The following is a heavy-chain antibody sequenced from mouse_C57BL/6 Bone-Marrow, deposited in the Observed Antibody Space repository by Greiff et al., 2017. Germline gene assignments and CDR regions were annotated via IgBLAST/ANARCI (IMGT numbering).Heavy chain of an antibody. V-gene: IGHV7-3*01. D-gene: IGHD1-1*01. J-gene: IGHJ1*03. Sequence: EVQLVESGGGLVQPGGSLSLSCAASGFTFTDYYMSWVRQPPGKALEWLGFIRNKDNGYTKEYSASVKGRFTISRYNSQSILYLQMNALRAEDSATYYCARYNYYGSSSYWYFDVWGTGTTVTVSS. CDR1: GFTFTDYY. CDR2: IRNKDNGYTK. CDR3: ARYNYYGSSSYWYFDV.